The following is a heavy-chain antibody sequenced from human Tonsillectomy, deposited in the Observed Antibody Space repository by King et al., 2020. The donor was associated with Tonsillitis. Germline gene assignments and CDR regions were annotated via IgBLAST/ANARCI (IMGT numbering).Heavy chain of an antibody. CDR2: IPYDGSNN. J-gene: IGHJ6*03. CDR1: GFTFTTYA. D-gene: IGHD2-2*01. V-gene: IGHV3-30-3*01. Sequence: VQLVESGGGVVQPGRSLRLSCAASGFTFTTYAMHWGRQAPGKGLEWVAFIPYDGSNNSYTDSVKGRYTIPGDNSKNTLYLQMNSLGAEDTAVYYCARAGFCDSTSCYRYYYYMDVWGKGTTVTVSS. CDR3: ARAGFCDSTSCYRYYYYMDV.